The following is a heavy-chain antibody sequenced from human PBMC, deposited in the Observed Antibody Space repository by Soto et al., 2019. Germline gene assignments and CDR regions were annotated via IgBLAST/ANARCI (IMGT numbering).Heavy chain of an antibody. CDR3: ARVPVWSSGWLSGYYYYGMDV. D-gene: IGHD6-19*01. CDR1: GYTFTSYG. V-gene: IGHV1-18*01. Sequence: QVQLVQSGAEVKKPGASVKVSCKASGYTFTSYGISWVRQAPGQGLEWMGWISAYNGNTNYAQKLQGRVTMTTDTSTSTAYMELRSLRSDDTDVYYCARVPVWSSGWLSGYYYYGMDVWGQGTTVTVSS. J-gene: IGHJ6*02. CDR2: ISAYNGNT.